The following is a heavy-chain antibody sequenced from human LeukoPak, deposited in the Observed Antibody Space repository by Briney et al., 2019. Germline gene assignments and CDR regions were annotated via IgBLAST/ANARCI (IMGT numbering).Heavy chain of an antibody. D-gene: IGHD5-24*01. Sequence: ASVKVSCKASGYTFTDYYLHWVRQAPGQGPEWMGWINPNSGGTKYAQKLQGRVTMTRDTSISTAYMELSSLRSDDTAVYYCARRGEGYNFAYWGQGTLVTVSS. CDR2: INPNSGGT. CDR1: GYTFTDYY. J-gene: IGHJ4*02. V-gene: IGHV1-2*02. CDR3: ARRGEGYNFAY.